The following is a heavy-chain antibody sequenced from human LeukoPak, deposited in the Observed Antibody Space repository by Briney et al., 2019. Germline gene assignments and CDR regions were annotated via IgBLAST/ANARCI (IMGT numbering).Heavy chain of an antibody. CDR1: GGSFSGYY. CDR2: INHSGST. V-gene: IGHV4-34*01. CDR3: ARDHSYYFGSQTSTLDV. J-gene: IGHJ6*02. D-gene: IGHD3-10*01. Sequence: PSETLSLTCAVYGGSFSGYYWSWIRQPPGKGLEWIGEINHSGSTNYNLSLKSRVIISVDTSKNQFSLKLSSVTAADTAVYYCARDHSYYFGSQTSTLDVWGQGTAVTVSS.